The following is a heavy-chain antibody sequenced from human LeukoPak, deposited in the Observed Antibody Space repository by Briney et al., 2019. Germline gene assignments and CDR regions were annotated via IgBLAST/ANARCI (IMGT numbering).Heavy chain of an antibody. J-gene: IGHJ6*03. D-gene: IGHD3-22*01. V-gene: IGHV1-46*01. CDR1: GFSFSSYS. CDR2: INPSGGPT. CDR3: ARSSGYYSSLFYMHV. Sequence: GGSLRLSCAASGFSFSSYSMHWVRQAPGQGLEWVGIINPSGGPTTYAQKFQGRVTMTSDMSTSTVYMELSSLRSEDTAVYYCARSSGYYSSLFYMHVWGKGTTVTVSS.